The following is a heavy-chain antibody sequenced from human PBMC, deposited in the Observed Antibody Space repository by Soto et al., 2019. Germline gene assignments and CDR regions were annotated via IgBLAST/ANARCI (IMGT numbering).Heavy chain of an antibody. D-gene: IGHD6-13*01. CDR2: VSFDGSNK. V-gene: IGHV3-30-3*01. CDR3: ARDQTGITTAGGGRIDH. J-gene: IGHJ4*02. CDR1: GFTFSTHA. Sequence: QVQLVESGGGVVQPGRSLRLSCAASGFTFSTHAMHWVRQAPGKGLECVAIVSFDGSNKYYADSVKGRFTISRDNSKNTIYLQMSGLTPEDTAFYYCARDQTGITTAGGGRIDHWGQGTRVTVSS.